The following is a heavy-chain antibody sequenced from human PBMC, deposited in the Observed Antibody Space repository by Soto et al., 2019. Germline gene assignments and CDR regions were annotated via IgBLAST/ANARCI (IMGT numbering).Heavy chain of an antibody. V-gene: IGHV3-11*05. CDR1: GFTFSDYY. Sequence: QVQLVESGGGLVKPGGSLRLSCAASGFTFSDYYMSWIRQAPGKGLEWVSYISSSSSYTNYADSVKGRFTISRDNAKDSLYLQMNSLRAEDTAVYYCARDHHRYSGYDYVDYWGQRTLVTASS. D-gene: IGHD5-12*01. J-gene: IGHJ4*02. CDR2: ISSSSSYT. CDR3: ARDHHRYSGYDYVDY.